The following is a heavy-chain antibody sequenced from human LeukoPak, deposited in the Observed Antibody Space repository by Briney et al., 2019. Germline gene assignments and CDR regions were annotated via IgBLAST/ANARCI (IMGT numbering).Heavy chain of an antibody. CDR1: GFTFSSYG. CDR3: AKDFWSGYTTVGFGS. V-gene: IGHV3-30*02. J-gene: IGHJ4*02. D-gene: IGHD3-3*01. CDR2: IRYDGSNK. Sequence: GGSLRLSCAASGFTFSSYGMHWVRQAPGKGLEWVAFIRYDGSNKYYADSVKGRFTIFRDNSKNTLYLQMNSLRAEDTAVYYCAKDFWSGYTTVGFGSWGQGTLVTVSS.